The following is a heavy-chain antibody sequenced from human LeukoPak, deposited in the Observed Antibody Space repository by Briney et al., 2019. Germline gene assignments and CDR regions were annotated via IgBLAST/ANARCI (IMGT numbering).Heavy chain of an antibody. J-gene: IGHJ4*02. CDR3: ARGGGNKRYYFDY. CDR2: INNSRST. CDR1: GGSLSGYY. D-gene: IGHD4-23*01. V-gene: IGHV4-34*01. Sequence: PSESLSLTCAVYGGSLSGYYWSWIRQPPGRGLEWIGEINNSRSTTYNPALKSRVTISGDTSKNQFSLKRSSVTAADTAVYYCARGGGNKRYYFDYWGQGTLVTVSS.